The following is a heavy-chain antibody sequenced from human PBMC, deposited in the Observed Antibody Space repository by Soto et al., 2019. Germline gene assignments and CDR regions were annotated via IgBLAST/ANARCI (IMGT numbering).Heavy chain of an antibody. CDR1: GGTFSSYS. CDR3: ARDPLGYQSLLYYYYGMDV. D-gene: IGHD1-26*01. CDR2: IIPIFGTA. Sequence: ASVKVSCKASGGTFSSYSISWVRQAPGQGLEWMGWIIPIFGTANYAQKFQGRVTITADESTSTAYMELSSLRSEDTAVYYCARDPLGYQSLLYYYYGMDVWGQGTTVTVSS. J-gene: IGHJ6*02. V-gene: IGHV1-69*13.